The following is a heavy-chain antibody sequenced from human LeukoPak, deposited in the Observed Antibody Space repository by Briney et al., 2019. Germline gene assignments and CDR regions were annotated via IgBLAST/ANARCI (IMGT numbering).Heavy chain of an antibody. CDR2: IKQDGSET. CDR3: TRENSGSLSLEY. V-gene: IGHV3-7*01. CDR1: GYTFSIYW. D-gene: IGHD1-26*01. J-gene: IGHJ4*02. Sequence: GGSLRLSCAASGYTFSIYWMNWVRQAPGKGLEWVVSIKQDGSETYYMESMQGRFTISRDNDMNFLYLQLSSLRAEDTAVYYCTRENSGSLSLEYWGQGTLVSVSS.